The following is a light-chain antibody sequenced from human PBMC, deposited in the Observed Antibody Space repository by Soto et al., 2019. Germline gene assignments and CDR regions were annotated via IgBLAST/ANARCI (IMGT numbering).Light chain of an antibody. CDR1: SSDVGTYKY. CDR3: SSYTTTTTYV. V-gene: IGLV2-14*01. Sequence: QSVLTQPPSASGSPGQSVTISCTGTSSDVGTYKYVSWYQQHPGKAPKLMIYEVSNRPSGVSNRFSGSKSGNTASLTISGLQAEDEADYYCSSYTTTTTYVFGTGTKLTVL. CDR2: EVS. J-gene: IGLJ1*01.